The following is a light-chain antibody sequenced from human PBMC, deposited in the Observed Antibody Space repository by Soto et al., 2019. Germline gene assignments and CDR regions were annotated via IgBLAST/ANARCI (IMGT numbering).Light chain of an antibody. J-gene: IGKJ4*01. V-gene: IGKV3-11*01. Sequence: EIVLTQSPDTLSLSPGESATLSCRASQRVAKFLAWYQQRGGQAPRLLIFDASTRATGVPGRFNGSGSGTAFTLTINDLQPEDSAIYFCQQRTNWPLTVGGGTKVEVK. CDR1: QRVAKF. CDR3: QQRTNWPLT. CDR2: DAS.